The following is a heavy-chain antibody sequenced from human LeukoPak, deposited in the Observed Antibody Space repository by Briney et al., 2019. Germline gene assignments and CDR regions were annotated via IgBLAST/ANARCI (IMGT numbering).Heavy chain of an antibody. D-gene: IGHD3-22*01. CDR1: GYTFTSYG. CDR2: ISAYNGNT. Sequence: GASVKVSCKASGYTFTSYGISWVRQAPGQGLEWMGWISAYNGNTNYAQKLQGRVTMTTDTSTSTAYMELRSLRSDDTAVYYCARAPHYYDSSGYGYWGQGTLVTVSS. J-gene: IGHJ4*02. CDR3: ARAPHYYDSSGYGY. V-gene: IGHV1-18*01.